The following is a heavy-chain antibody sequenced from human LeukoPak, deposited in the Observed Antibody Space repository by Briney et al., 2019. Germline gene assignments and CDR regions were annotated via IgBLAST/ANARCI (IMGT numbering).Heavy chain of an antibody. CDR2: ISSSGSTI. D-gene: IGHD6-19*01. Sequence: GGSLRLSCAASGFTFSSYWMNWVRQAPGKGLEWVSYISSSGSTIYYADSVKGRFTISRDNAKNSLYLQMNSLRAEDTAVYYCARGYGGWYKSTRFDPWGQGTLVTVSS. V-gene: IGHV3-48*04. CDR3: ARGYGGWYKSTRFDP. J-gene: IGHJ5*02. CDR1: GFTFSSYW.